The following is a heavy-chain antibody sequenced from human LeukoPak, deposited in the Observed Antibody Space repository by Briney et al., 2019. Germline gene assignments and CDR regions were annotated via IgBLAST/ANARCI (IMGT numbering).Heavy chain of an antibody. J-gene: IGHJ4*02. Sequence: PGGSLRLSCAASGFTFSSYAMSWVRQAPGKGLEWVSAISGSGGSTYYADSVKGRFTISRDNSKNTLYLQMNSLRAEDTAVYYCAKSHPPPWSSGYYFDYWGQGTLVTVSS. V-gene: IGHV3-23*01. CDR3: AKSHPPPWSSGYYFDY. CDR1: GFTFSSYA. CDR2: ISGSGGST. D-gene: IGHD6-19*01.